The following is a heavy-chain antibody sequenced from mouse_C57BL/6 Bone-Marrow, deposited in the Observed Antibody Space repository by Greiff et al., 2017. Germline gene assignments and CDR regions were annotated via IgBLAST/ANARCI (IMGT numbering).Heavy chain of an antibody. J-gene: IGHJ4*01. CDR2: IDPENGDT. Sequence: EVQLQQSGAELVRPGASVKLSCTASGFNIKDDYMHWVKQRPEQGLEWIGWIDPENGDTEYASKFQGKATITADTSSNTAYLQLSSLTSEDTAVDYCTTGNDMDDWGKGTSVTVSS. CDR1: GFNIKDDY. V-gene: IGHV14-4*01. CDR3: TTGNDMDD.